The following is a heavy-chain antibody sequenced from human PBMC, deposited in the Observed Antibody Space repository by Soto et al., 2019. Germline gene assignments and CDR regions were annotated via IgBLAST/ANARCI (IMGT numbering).Heavy chain of an antibody. CDR3: ARTLERYFDWIFPYGMDV. J-gene: IGHJ6*02. CDR1: GYTFTSYG. Sequence: QVQLVQSGAEVKKPGASVKVSCKASGYTFTSYGISWVRQAPGQGLEWMGWISAYNGNTNYAQKLQGRVTMTTDTSTSTAYMELRSLRSDDTAVYYCARTLERYFDWIFPYGMDVWGQGTTVTVSS. V-gene: IGHV1-18*01. CDR2: ISAYNGNT. D-gene: IGHD3-9*01.